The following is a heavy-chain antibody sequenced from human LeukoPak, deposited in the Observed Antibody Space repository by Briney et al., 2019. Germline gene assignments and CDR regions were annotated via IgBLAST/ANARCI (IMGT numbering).Heavy chain of an antibody. CDR1: GGSFSGYY. D-gene: IGHD4-23*01. Sequence: PSETLSLTCAVYGGSFSGYYWSWLRQPPGKGLEWIGEINHSGSTNYNPSLKSRVTISVDTSKNQFSLKLSSVTAADTAVYYCAVGGNPSPTYGMDVWGQGTTVTVSS. CDR3: AVGGNPSPTYGMDV. J-gene: IGHJ6*02. CDR2: INHSGST. V-gene: IGHV4-34*01.